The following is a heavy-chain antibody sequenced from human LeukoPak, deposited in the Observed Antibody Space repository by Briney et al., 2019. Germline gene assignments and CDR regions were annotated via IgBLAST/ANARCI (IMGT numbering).Heavy chain of an antibody. CDR1: GGTFSSYA. D-gene: IGHD1-7*01. V-gene: IGHV1-69*04. CDR2: IIPILGIA. J-gene: IGHJ4*02. Sequence: SVEVSCKASGGTFSSYAISWVRQAPGQGLEWMGRIIPILGIANYAQKFQGRVTITADKSTSTAYMELSSLRSEDTAVYYCAELGTYYFDYWGQGTLVTVSS. CDR3: AELGTYYFDY.